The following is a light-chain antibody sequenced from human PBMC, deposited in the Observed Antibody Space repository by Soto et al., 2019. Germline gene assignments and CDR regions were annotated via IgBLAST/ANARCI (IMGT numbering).Light chain of an antibody. CDR2: GAS. J-gene: IGKJ5*01. CDR3: QQYNNWPPIT. Sequence: EIVMTQSPATLSVSPGERATLSCRASQSVSSNLAWYQQKPGRAPRLLIYGASTRATGIPARFSGSGSGTEFSLTISSLQPEDFAVYYCQQYNNWPPITFGQGTRLEIK. V-gene: IGKV3-15*01. CDR1: QSVSSN.